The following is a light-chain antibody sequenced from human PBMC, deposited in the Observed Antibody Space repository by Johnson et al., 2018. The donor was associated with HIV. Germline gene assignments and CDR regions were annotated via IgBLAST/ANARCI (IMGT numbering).Light chain of an antibody. J-gene: IGLJ1*01. V-gene: IGLV1-51*01. CDR2: DNN. Sequence: HSVLTQPPSVSAAPGQKVTISCSGSSSNIGNNYVSWYQQLPGTAPKLLIYDNNKRPSGIPDRLSGSKSGTSATLAITGLQNGDEADYYCGTWDSTLSAGGYVFGTGTKVTVL. CDR1: SSNIGNNY. CDR3: GTWDSTLSAGGYV.